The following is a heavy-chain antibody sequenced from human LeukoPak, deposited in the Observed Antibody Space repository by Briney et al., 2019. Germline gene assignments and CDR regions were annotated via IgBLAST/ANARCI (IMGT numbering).Heavy chain of an antibody. CDR3: ARDYRLFGGITDY. D-gene: IGHD3-3*01. Sequence: PGGSLRLSCAASGFTFSNYAMSWVRQAPGKGLEWVSYISSSGSPIYYGDSVKGRFTVSRDNAKNSLYLQMNSLRAEDTAVYYCARDYRLFGGITDYWGQGPLVTVSS. CDR1: GFTFSNYA. CDR2: ISSSGSPI. J-gene: IGHJ4*01. V-gene: IGHV3-48*03.